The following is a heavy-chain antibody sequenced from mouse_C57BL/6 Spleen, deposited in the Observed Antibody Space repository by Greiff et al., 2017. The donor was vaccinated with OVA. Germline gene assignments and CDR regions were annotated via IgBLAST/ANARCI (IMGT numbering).Heavy chain of an antibody. D-gene: IGHD2-10*02. V-gene: IGHV1-76*01. CDR2: IYPGSGNT. Sequence: QVQLQQSGAELVRPGASVKLSCKASGYTFTDYSINWVKPRPGQGLEWIARIYPGSGNTYYNEKFKGKATLTAEKSSSTAYMQLSSLTSEDSAVYFCARGGYGNGYYYAMDYWGQGTSVTVSS. J-gene: IGHJ4*01. CDR1: GYTFTDYS. CDR3: ARGGYGNGYYYAMDY.